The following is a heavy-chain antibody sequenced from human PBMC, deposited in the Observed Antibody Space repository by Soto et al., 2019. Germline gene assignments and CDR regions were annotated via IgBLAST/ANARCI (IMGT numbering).Heavy chain of an antibody. CDR1: GGTFSSYA. CDR3: ARDRSSDDFWSGPQHGMDV. Sequence: ASVKVSCKASGGTFSSYAISWVRQAPGQGLEWMGGIIPIFGTANYAQKFQGRVTITADESTSTAYMELSSLRSEDTAVYYCARDRSSDDFWSGPQHGMDVWGQGTKVTVSS. J-gene: IGHJ6*02. CDR2: IIPIFGTA. V-gene: IGHV1-69*13. D-gene: IGHD3-3*01.